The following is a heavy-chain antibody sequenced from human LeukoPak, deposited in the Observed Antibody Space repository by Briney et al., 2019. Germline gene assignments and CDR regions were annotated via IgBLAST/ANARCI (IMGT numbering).Heavy chain of an antibody. D-gene: IGHD2-15*01. CDR1: GGTFSSYA. J-gene: IGHJ4*02. V-gene: IGHV1-69*04. Sequence: GASVKVSCKASGGTFSSYAISWVRQAPGQGLEWMGRIIPILGIANYAQKFQGRVTITADKSTSTAYMELSSLRSEDTAVYYCASPGCSGGSCYGSGLDYWGQGTLVTVSS. CDR3: ASPGCSGGSCYGSGLDY. CDR2: IIPILGIA.